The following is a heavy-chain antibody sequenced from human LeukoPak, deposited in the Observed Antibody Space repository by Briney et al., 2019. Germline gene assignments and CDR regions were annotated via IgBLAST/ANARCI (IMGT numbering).Heavy chain of an antibody. V-gene: IGHV3-30*02. CDR2: IRNNGDNK. CDR1: GFTFSTYG. Sequence: PGGSLRLSRAASGFTFSTYGMHWVRQDPGKGLEWVSFIRNNGDNKYYADSVRGRFTISRDNSKNTLYLQMNTLRTDDTAVYYCVTSKGAGYFDYWGQGTLVTVSS. CDR3: VTSKGAGYFDY. D-gene: IGHD6-19*01. J-gene: IGHJ4*02.